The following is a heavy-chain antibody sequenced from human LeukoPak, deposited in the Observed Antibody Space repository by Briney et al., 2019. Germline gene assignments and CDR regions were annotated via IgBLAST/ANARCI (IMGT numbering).Heavy chain of an antibody. CDR1: GGTFSSYA. CDR3: ASESDSSGYYYAFDI. J-gene: IGHJ3*02. Sequence: SVKVSCKASGGTFSSYAISWVRQAPGQGLEWMGGXIPIFGTANYAQXFQGRVTITADESTSTAYMELSSLRSEDTAVYYCASESDSSGYYYAFDIWGQGTMVTVSS. D-gene: IGHD3-22*01. CDR2: XIPIFGTA. V-gene: IGHV1-69*13.